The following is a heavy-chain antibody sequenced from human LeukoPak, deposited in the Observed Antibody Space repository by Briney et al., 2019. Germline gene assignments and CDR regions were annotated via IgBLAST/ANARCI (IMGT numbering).Heavy chain of an antibody. Sequence: GGSLRLSCAASGFTFSRFWMSWVRQAPGKGPEWVANIKQDGSEKYYVDSVKGRFTISRDNAKNSLYLQMNSLRAEDTAVFYCARDGTYTDYDPDFDIWGQGTLVTVSS. J-gene: IGHJ4*02. V-gene: IGHV3-7*04. CDR3: ARDGTYTDYDPDFDI. CDR1: GFTFSRFW. CDR2: IKQDGSEK. D-gene: IGHD5-12*01.